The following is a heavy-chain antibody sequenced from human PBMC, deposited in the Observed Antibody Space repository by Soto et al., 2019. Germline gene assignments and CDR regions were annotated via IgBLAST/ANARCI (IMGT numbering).Heavy chain of an antibody. CDR3: ATFGIDWYDSY. V-gene: IGHV3-74*01. Sequence: GGSLRLSCAASGFAFSSYWMHWVRQAPGEGLVWVSRISSDGSFTSYADSVKGRCTISRHNAYNTLYLQMNSLRAEDTAVYYCATFGIDWYDSYWGQGTLVTVSS. J-gene: IGHJ4*02. CDR2: ISSDGSFT. D-gene: IGHD3-9*01. CDR1: GFAFSSYW.